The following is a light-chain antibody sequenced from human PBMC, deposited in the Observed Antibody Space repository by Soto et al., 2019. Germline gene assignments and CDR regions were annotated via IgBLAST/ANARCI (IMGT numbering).Light chain of an antibody. CDR2: AAY. CDR3: QQYGSPPWA. V-gene: IGKV3-20*01. J-gene: IGKJ1*01. Sequence: IVLTHSPGTLSLSPGERATLSCRASQSVGSNFLAWYQQKRGQAPRILIYAAYNRASGIPDRFSGSGSGSDFTLTISRLEPGDFAVYYCQQYGSPPWAFGQGTRVEI. CDR1: QSVGSNF.